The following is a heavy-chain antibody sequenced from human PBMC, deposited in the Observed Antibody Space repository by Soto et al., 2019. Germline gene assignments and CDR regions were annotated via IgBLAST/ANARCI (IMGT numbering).Heavy chain of an antibody. CDR1: GYTFTSYG. CDR2: ISAYNGNT. V-gene: IGHV1-18*01. D-gene: IGHD3-22*01. CDR3: ARPRRMVITTVDGAFDI. Sequence: ASVKVSCKASGYTFTSYGISWVRQAPGQGLEWMGWISAYNGNTNYAQKLQGRVTMTTDTSTSTAYMELRSLRSDDTAVYYCARPRRMVITTVDGAFDIWGQGTMVT. J-gene: IGHJ3*02.